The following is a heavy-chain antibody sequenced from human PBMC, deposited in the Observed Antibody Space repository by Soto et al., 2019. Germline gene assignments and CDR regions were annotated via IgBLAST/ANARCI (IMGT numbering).Heavy chain of an antibody. Sequence: SETLSLTCTVSGGSISSYYWSWIRQPPGKGLEWIGYIYYSGSTNYNPSLKSRVTISVDTSKNQFSLKLSSVTAADTAVYYCARVPFVQLGFYYYYMDVWGKGTTVTVSS. V-gene: IGHV4-59*01. D-gene: IGHD1-1*01. CDR2: IYYSGST. CDR3: ARVPFVQLGFYYYYMDV. J-gene: IGHJ6*03. CDR1: GGSISSYY.